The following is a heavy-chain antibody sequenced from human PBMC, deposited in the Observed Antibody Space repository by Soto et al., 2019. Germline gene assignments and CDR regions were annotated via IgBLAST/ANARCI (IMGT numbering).Heavy chain of an antibody. Sequence: GASVKVSCKASGYIFTGYHIHWVRQAPGRGREWMGWINPNSGDTEYAQNFQGRVTMTRDTSFNLVYMEMSGLMSDDTAVYYCARDARGTRGFDEMDIWGQGTTVTVSS. D-gene: IGHD3-9*01. V-gene: IGHV1-2*02. J-gene: IGHJ6*02. CDR2: INPNSGDT. CDR1: GYIFTGYH. CDR3: ARDARGTRGFDEMDI.